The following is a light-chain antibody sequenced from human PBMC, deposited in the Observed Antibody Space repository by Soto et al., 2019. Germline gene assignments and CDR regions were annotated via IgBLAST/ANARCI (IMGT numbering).Light chain of an antibody. CDR1: QSVRSAY. J-gene: IGKJ2*01. CDR3: QQYGTSPYT. CDR2: GTS. V-gene: IGKV3-20*01. Sequence: ENVLTQSPGTLSLSPGERATLSCRASQSVRSAYLAWYQQKPGQSPRLLIYGTSSRATGIPDRFSGSGSETDFTITISRLEPEDFAVYLCQQYGTSPYTFGQGTKLEIK.